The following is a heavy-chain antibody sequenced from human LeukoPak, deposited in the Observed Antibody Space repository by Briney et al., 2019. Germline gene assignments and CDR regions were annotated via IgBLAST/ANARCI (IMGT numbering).Heavy chain of an antibody. J-gene: IGHJ4*02. CDR3: ARRSLGGSPFDY. V-gene: IGHV4-59*08. Sequence: SDTLSLTCTVSGGSISSYYWSWIRQPPGKGLEWIGYIYYSGSTNYNPSLKSRVTISVDTSKNQFSLKLSSVTAADTAVYYCARRSLGGSPFDYWGQGTLVTVSS. CDR1: GGSISSYY. CDR2: IYYSGST. D-gene: IGHD3-16*01.